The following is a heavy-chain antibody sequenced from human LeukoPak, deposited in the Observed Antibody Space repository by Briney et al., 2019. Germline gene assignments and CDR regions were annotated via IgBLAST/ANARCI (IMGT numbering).Heavy chain of an antibody. V-gene: IGHV4-34*01. CDR3: AGRYCTNGVCYTGFDY. CDR1: GGSISSYY. J-gene: IGHJ4*02. D-gene: IGHD2-8*01. CDR2: INHSGST. Sequence: SETLSLTCTVSGGSISSYYWSWIRQPPGKGLEWIGEINHSGSTNYNPSLKSRVTISVDTSKNQFSLKLSSVTAADTAVYYCAGRYCTNGVCYTGFDYWGQGTLVTVSS.